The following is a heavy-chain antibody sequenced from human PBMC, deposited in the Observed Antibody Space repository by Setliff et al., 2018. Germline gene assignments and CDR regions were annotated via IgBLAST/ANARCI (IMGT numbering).Heavy chain of an antibody. CDR3: ARVESMVRGKNILRHFDY. D-gene: IGHD3-10*01. CDR2: VTIYNGNT. CDR1: GVSIRSYY. V-gene: IGHV1-18*04. Sequence: TCTVSGVSIRSYYWSWIRQPPGKGLEWMGWVTIYNGNTKYAQNLQGRLTLTTDRSTSTVYMELGSLTTDDTAIYYCARVESMVRGKNILRHFDYWGQGTQVTVSS. J-gene: IGHJ4*02.